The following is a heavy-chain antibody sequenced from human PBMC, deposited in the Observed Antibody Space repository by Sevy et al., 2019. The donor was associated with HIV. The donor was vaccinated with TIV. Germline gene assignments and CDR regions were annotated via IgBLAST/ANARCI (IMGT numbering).Heavy chain of an antibody. J-gene: IGHJ6*02. CDR2: IFSDGTTK. CDR1: GFIFNNKG. D-gene: IGHD3-3*01. CDR3: ARDWRDFWSALYYYGMDV. V-gene: IGHV3-30*19. Sequence: GGSLRLSCTVSGFIFNNKGMHWVRQAPGRGLEWVAAIFSDGTTKYYGDSVKGRFTISRDNSKNTLYLQMNSLRAEDTAVYYCARDWRDFWSALYYYGMDVWGQGTTVTVSS.